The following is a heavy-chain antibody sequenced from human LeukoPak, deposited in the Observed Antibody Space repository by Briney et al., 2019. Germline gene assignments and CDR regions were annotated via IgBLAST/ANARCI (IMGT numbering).Heavy chain of an antibody. V-gene: IGHV3-21*01. CDR2: ISTHGNYI. CDR1: GFTFSDHW. D-gene: IGHD3-22*01. J-gene: IGHJ4*02. Sequence: GGSLRLSCAASGFTFSDHWMHWVRQAPGKGLEWVSSISTHGNYIYYAHSVRGRFTISRDNAKNSLFLQMNSLRAEDTAIYYCARGSYDSSGQSDYWGQGTLVTVSS. CDR3: ARGSYDSSGQSDY.